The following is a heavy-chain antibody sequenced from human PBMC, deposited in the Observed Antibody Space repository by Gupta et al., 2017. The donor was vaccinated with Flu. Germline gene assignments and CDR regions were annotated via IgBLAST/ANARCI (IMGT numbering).Heavy chain of an antibody. D-gene: IGHD2-2*01. Sequence: EVQLLESGGGLVQPGGSLRLSCAASGFTFSNYVIRWVRQAPGTRMEWVSTITDSGGSTFYADSVKVRFTISRDNSKNTLYLQMNSLRAEDTAVYYCANLGYCSTASCYVYAMDVWGQGTTVTVSS. CDR2: ITDSGGST. V-gene: IGHV3-23*01. CDR1: GFTFSNYV. CDR3: ANLGYCSTASCYVYAMDV. J-gene: IGHJ6*02.